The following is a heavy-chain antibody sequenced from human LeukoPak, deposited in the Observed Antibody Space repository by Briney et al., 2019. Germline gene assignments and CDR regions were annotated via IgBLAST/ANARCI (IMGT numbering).Heavy chain of an antibody. D-gene: IGHD6-19*01. Sequence: GESQKISCKGSGYSFTSYWIAWVRQMPGKGLEWMGIIYPGDSDTRYSPSFQGQVTISADKSISTAYLQWSSLKASDTAMYYCARAPAYSSGWYPTYFDYWGQGTLVTVSS. CDR3: ARAPAYSSGWYPTYFDY. CDR2: IYPGDSDT. V-gene: IGHV5-51*01. J-gene: IGHJ4*02. CDR1: GYSFTSYW.